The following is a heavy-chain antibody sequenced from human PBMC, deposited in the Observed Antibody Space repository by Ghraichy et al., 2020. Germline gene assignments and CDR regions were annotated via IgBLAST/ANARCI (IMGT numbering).Heavy chain of an antibody. CDR3: ARQGVEYGDPVAFDY. D-gene: IGHD4-17*01. V-gene: IGHV4-59*08. J-gene: IGHJ4*02. Sequence: SETLSLTCTVSGGSISSYYWSWIRQPPGKGLEWIGYIYYSGSTNYNPSLKSRVTISVDTSKNQFSLKLSSVTAADTAVYYCARQGVEYGDPVAFDYWGQGTLVTVSS. CDR1: GGSISSYY. CDR2: IYYSGST.